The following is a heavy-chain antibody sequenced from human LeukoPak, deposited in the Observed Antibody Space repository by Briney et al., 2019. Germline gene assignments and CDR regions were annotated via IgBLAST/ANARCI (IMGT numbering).Heavy chain of an antibody. CDR3: ARAPATAHYFDY. J-gene: IGHJ4*02. Sequence: GGSLRLSCAASGFTFSDYYMSWIRQAPGKGLEWVSYISSSSSYTNYADSVKGRFTISGDNAKNSLYLQMNSLRAEDTAVYYCARAPATAHYFDYWGQGTLVTVSS. CDR2: ISSSSSYT. CDR1: GFTFSDYY. V-gene: IGHV3-11*06.